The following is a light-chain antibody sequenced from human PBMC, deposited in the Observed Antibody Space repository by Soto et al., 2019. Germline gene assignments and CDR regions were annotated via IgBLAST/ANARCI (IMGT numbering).Light chain of an antibody. Sequence: RDIGSYNRVSWYQQHPGKAPKLIIYEVTDRPSGVSNRFSGSKSGNTASLTISGLQAQDEAADSSSPQTHTNAMAGAFRTATNVAVL. CDR3: SPQTHTNAMAGA. J-gene: IGLJ1*01. V-gene: IGLV2-14*01. CDR2: EVT. CDR1: RDIGSYNR.